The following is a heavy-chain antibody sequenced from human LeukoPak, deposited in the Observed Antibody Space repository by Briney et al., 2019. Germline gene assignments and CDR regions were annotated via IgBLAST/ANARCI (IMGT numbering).Heavy chain of an antibody. V-gene: IGHV1-2*06. CDR1: GYTFTGHY. Sequence: ASVTVSFKASGYTFTGHYMHWVRQAPGQGLEWVGRINPNSGGTNYAQKFQGRVTMTRDTSVSTAYMELSRLTFDDTAVYYCARKDLSGYSSLDYWGQGTLVTVSS. D-gene: IGHD5-18*01. CDR2: INPNSGGT. CDR3: ARKDLSGYSSLDY. J-gene: IGHJ4*02.